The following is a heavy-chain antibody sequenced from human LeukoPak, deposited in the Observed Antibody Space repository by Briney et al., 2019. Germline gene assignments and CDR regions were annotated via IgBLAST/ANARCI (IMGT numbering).Heavy chain of an antibody. D-gene: IGHD2-15*01. J-gene: IGHJ5*02. CDR1: GGSISSYY. V-gene: IGHV4-59*01. CDR3: ARDLGYCSGGSCYSWFDH. CDR2: IYYSGST. Sequence: SETLSLTCTVSGGSISSYYWSWIRQPPGKGLEWIGYIYYSGSTNYNPSLKSRVTISVDTSKNQFSLKLSSVTAADTAVYYCARDLGYCSGGSCYSWFDHWGQGTLVTVSS.